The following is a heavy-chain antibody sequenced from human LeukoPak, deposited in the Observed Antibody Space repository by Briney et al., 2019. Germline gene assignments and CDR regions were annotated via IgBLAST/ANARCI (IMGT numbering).Heavy chain of an antibody. V-gene: IGHV3-30-3*01. CDR2: ISYDGGNA. Sequence: GGSLRLSCSTSGFTFSSNAMHWVRQAPGKGLDWVAVISYDGGNAYYADSVRGRFTISRDNSKNTLYLQMNSLRAEDTAVYYCAKDILTGQYSDGGQGTLVTVSS. D-gene: IGHD2-21*01. CDR3: AKDILTGQYSD. CDR1: GFTFSSNA. J-gene: IGHJ4*02.